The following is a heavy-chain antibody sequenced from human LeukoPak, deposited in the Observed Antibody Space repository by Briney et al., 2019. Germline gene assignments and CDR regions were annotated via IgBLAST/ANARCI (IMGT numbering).Heavy chain of an antibody. CDR2: ISPYNGNT. V-gene: IGHV1-18*01. Sequence: GASVKVSCKASGYTFSSYGISWVRQAPGQGLEWMGWISPYNGNTNYAQKLQGRVTMTTDTSTSTAYMELRSLRSDDTAVCYCARDSYYDSSGSDAFDIWGQGTMVTVSS. CDR3: ARDSYYDSSGSDAFDI. D-gene: IGHD3-22*01. J-gene: IGHJ3*02. CDR1: GYTFSSYG.